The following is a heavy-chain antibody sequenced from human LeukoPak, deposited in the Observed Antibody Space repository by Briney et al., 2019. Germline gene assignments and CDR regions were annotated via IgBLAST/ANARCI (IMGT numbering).Heavy chain of an antibody. Sequence: PGASVRVSCKASGYTFSSYYMHWVRQAPGQGLEWMAIINASGGRTNYAEKVQGRVTITRDKSTNTVYMQMNSLRSEDTAVYYCARAGIVVVPASMPLGYWGPGTLVTVSS. D-gene: IGHD2-2*01. CDR2: INASGGRT. J-gene: IGHJ4*02. V-gene: IGHV1-46*04. CDR1: GYTFSSYY. CDR3: ARAGIVVVPASMPLGY.